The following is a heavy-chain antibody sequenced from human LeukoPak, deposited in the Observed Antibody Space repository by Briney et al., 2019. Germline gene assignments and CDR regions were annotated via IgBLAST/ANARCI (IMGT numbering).Heavy chain of an antibody. V-gene: IGHV5-51*01. CDR2: IHFRDSET. J-gene: IGHJ4*02. Sequence: GESLKISCQGSGQSFTNYWIGWVRQMPGKGLEWMGFIHFRDSETRYRPSFQGQVTISADKSISTVYLQWSSLKASDTAMYYCARQSRDGSKTRGYYFDYWGQGTLVTVSS. CDR3: ARQSRDGSKTRGYYFDY. CDR1: GQSFTNYW. D-gene: IGHD3-10*01.